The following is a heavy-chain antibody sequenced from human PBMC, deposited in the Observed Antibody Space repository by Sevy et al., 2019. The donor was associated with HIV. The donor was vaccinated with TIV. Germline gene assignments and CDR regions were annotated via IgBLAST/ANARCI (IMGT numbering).Heavy chain of an antibody. D-gene: IGHD4-4*01. CDR1: GLTFSDYY. CDR2: ITSSGDTI. Sequence: GGSLRLSCAASGLTFSDYYMTWIRQAPGKGLEWVADITSSGDTIYYADSVKGRFTISRDNAKNSLYLQMNNLRAEDTAVYYSAREYDYSHYAFDYWGQGTLVTVSS. CDR3: AREYDYSHYAFDY. V-gene: IGHV3-11*01. J-gene: IGHJ4*02.